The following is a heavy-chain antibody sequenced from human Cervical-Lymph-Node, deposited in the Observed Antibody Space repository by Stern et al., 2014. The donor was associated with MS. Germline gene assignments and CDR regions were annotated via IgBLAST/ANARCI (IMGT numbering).Heavy chain of an antibody. CDR2: TIPIFGTA. V-gene: IGHV1-69*01. CDR3: ARAASTTSSYNF. Sequence: QVQLGQSGAEVKKPGSSVKVSCQASGGSFINNVISWVRQAPGQGLEWMGGTIPIFGTALYAQKFRGRVTITADESPRTAYMELSSLRSDDTAVYFCARAASTTSSYNFWGPGTLVTVSS. J-gene: IGHJ4*02. D-gene: IGHD3-10*01. CDR1: GGSFINNV.